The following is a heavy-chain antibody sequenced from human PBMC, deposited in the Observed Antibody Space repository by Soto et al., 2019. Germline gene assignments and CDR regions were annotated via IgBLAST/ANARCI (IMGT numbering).Heavy chain of an antibody. CDR2: FSGSSGNT. J-gene: IGHJ4*02. V-gene: IGHV3-23*01. CDR3: ARWNGYGDS. D-gene: IGHD1-1*01. CDR1: GFSISTYG. Sequence: EVQLLESGGDLAQPGGSLRLSCAASGFSISTYGVTWVRQAPGKGLEWVSGFSGSSGNTYYADSVKGRFTISRDNSKNTVYLQMNSLRAEDTAVYYCARWNGYGDSWGQGTLVTVSS.